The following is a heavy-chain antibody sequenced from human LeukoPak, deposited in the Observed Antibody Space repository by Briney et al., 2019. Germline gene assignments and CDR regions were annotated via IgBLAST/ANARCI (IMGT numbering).Heavy chain of an antibody. V-gene: IGHV1-69*13. Sequence: ASVKVSCKASGGTFSSYAISWVRQAPGQGLEWMGGIIPIFGTANYAQKFQGRVTITADESTSTAYMELSSLRSEDTAMYYCARQWYYYGSGSDDAFDIWGQGTMVTVSS. CDR2: IIPIFGTA. CDR1: GGTFSSYA. J-gene: IGHJ3*02. CDR3: ARQWYYYGSGSDDAFDI. D-gene: IGHD3-10*01.